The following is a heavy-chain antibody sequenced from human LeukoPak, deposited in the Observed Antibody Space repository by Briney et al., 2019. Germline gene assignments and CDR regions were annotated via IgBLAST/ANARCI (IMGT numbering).Heavy chain of an antibody. CDR1: GFTFSSYA. D-gene: IGHD6-13*01. Sequence: PGGSLRLSCAASGFTFSSYAMHWVRQAPGKGLEWVAVISYDGSNKYYADSVKGRFTISRDNSKNTLYLQMNSLRAEDTAVYYCARDPWLSSTSRSNFDYWGQGILVTVSS. J-gene: IGHJ4*02. CDR3: ARDPWLSSTSRSNFDY. CDR2: ISYDGSNK. V-gene: IGHV3-30*04.